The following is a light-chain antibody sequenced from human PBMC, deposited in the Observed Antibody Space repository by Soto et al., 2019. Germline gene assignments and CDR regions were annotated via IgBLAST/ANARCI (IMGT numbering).Light chain of an antibody. CDR3: QHYGSPSWT. Sequence: EIVLTQSPGTLSLSPGEGATLACRSSQSISSYLAWYQQRPGQAPRVLIYGASNRATGIPARFSGSGSGTDFTLTISRLEPDDFAVYYCQHYGSPSWTFGQGTKVDIK. V-gene: IGKV3-20*01. J-gene: IGKJ1*01. CDR1: QSISSY. CDR2: GAS.